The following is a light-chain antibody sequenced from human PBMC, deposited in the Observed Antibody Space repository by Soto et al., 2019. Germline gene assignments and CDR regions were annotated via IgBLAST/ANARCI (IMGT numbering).Light chain of an antibody. V-gene: IGKV3-20*01. CDR3: QQYGGSPGT. CDR2: DAS. Sequence: EIVLTQSPGTPSLSPGERATLSCRASQSVSSSYLAWYQQKPGQAPRLLIYDASNRVTGIPDRFSGSGSGTDFTLTISRLEPEDFAVYHCQQYGGSPGTFGQGTKVEIK. J-gene: IGKJ1*01. CDR1: QSVSSSY.